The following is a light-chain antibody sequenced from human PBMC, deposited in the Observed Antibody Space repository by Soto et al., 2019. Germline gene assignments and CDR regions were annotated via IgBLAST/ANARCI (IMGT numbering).Light chain of an antibody. V-gene: IGLV1-44*01. Sequence: QPVLTQPPSASGTPGQRVTISCSGSSSNIGSNTVNWYQQLPGTAPKLLIYSNNQRPSGVPDRFSGSKSGTSASLAISGLQSEAEADYYCAAWDDSLNVVVFGGGTKLTVL. CDR1: SSNIGSNT. J-gene: IGLJ2*01. CDR3: AAWDDSLNVVV. CDR2: SNN.